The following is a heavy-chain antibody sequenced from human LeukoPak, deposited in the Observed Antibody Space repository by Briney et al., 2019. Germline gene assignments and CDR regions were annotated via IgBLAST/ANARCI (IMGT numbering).Heavy chain of an antibody. V-gene: IGHV3-23*01. Sequence: GGSLRLSCAASGFTFSSYSMNWVRQAPGKGLEWVSAISGSAGSTFYADSVKGRFTISRDNSKNTLYLQMNSLRAEDTAVYFCAVDYDVLTGYYTDLGYWGQGTLVTVSS. J-gene: IGHJ4*02. D-gene: IGHD3-9*01. CDR2: ISGSAGST. CDR3: AVDYDVLTGYYTDLGY. CDR1: GFTFSSYS.